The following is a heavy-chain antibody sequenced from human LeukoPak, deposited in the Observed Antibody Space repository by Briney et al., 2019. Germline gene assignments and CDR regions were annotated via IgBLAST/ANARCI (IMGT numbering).Heavy chain of an antibody. D-gene: IGHD1-26*01. CDR3: ARGSLGAMAPFDY. CDR2: INHSGST. Sequence: PSETLSLTCAVYGGSFSGYYGSWIRQPPGKGLEWIGEINHSGSTNYNPSLKSRVTISVDTSKNQFSLKLSSVTAADTAVYYCARGSLGAMAPFDYWGQGTMVTVSS. V-gene: IGHV4-34*01. J-gene: IGHJ4*02. CDR1: GGSFSGYY.